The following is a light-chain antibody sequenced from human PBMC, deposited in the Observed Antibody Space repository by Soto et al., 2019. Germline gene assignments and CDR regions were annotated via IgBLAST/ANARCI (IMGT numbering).Light chain of an antibody. CDR3: QQYGSSPPIT. Sequence: NVLTKSPGALSLSQEERATLSCRASQSVSSSYLAWYQQKPGQAPRLLIYGASSRATGIPDRFSGSGSGTDFTLTISRLEPEDFAVYYCQQYGSSPPITFGQGTRL. J-gene: IGKJ5*01. CDR1: QSVSSSY. CDR2: GAS. V-gene: IGKV3-20*01.